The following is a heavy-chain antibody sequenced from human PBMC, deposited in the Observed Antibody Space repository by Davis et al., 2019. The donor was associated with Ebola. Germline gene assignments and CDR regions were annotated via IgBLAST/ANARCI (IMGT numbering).Heavy chain of an antibody. CDR3: ARDQGYSYGNDFYYYGMDV. V-gene: IGHV3-9*01. Sequence: PGGSLRLSCAASGFTFDDYAMHWVRQAPGKGLEWVSGISWNNGNIVYADSVKGRFTISRHNSKNTLYLQMNSLRAEDTAVYYCARDQGYSYGNDFYYYGMDVWGQGTTVTVSS. D-gene: IGHD5-18*01. CDR2: ISWNNGNI. J-gene: IGHJ6*02. CDR1: GFTFDDYA.